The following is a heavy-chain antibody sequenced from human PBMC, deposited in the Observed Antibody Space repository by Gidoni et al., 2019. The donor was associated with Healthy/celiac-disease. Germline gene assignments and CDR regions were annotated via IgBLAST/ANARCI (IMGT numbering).Heavy chain of an antibody. CDR3: ARGDIVVVPAAPAVYYGMDV. Sequence: QVQLVQSGAEVKKPGASVKVSCKASGYTFTSYDINWVRQATGQGLEWMGWMNPNSGNTGYAQKFQGRVTMTRNTSISTVYMELSSLRSEDTAVYDCARGDIVVVPAAPAVYYGMDVWGQGTTVTVSS. D-gene: IGHD2-2*01. CDR2: MNPNSGNT. V-gene: IGHV1-8*01. CDR1: GYTFTSYD. J-gene: IGHJ6*02.